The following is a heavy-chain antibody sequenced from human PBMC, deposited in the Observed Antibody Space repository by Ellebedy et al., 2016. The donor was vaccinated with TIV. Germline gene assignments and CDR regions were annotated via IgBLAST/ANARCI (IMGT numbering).Heavy chain of an antibody. D-gene: IGHD6-19*01. CDR1: GFTFSSYA. J-gene: IGHJ4*02. V-gene: IGHV3-53*01. CDR2: IYSGGST. CDR3: ARATYSSGWYLLDY. Sequence: GESLKISXAASGFTFSSYAMHWVRQAPGKGLEWVSIIYSGGSTYYADSVKGRFTISRDNSKNTLYLQMNSLRAEDTAVYYCARATYSSGWYLLDYWGQGTLVTVSS.